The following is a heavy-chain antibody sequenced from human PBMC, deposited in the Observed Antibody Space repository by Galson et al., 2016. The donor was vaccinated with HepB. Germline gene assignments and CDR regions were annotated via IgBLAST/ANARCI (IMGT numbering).Heavy chain of an antibody. CDR3: ANWGSPVAGAFPPRWFDP. D-gene: IGHD6-19*01. V-gene: IGHV4-31*11. Sequence: TLSLTCAVSGAPVTSGGFYWSWIRQHPGQSLEWIGYIYSSGSTYYTPSLRSRVAIGVDTSKNQFSLNLSSVTAADTAVYYCANWGSPVAGAFPPRWFDPWGQGTLVTVSS. CDR1: GAPVTSGGFY. J-gene: IGHJ5*02. CDR2: IYSSGST.